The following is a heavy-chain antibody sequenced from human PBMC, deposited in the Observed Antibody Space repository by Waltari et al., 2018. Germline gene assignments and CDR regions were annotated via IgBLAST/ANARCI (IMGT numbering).Heavy chain of an antibody. V-gene: IGHV4-59*12. D-gene: IGHD3-22*01. J-gene: IGHJ4*02. Sequence: QVQLQESGPGLVKPSETLSLTCSVAGGSISSFFWNCIRQPPGRGVEWIGFIHNSGSTKCNPSLKGRVTMSVETSKGQFSLRLTSVTAADTAVYYCARWDSSGRYYGDWGQGTPVIVSS. CDR2: IHNSGST. CDR3: ARWDSSGRYYGD. CDR1: GGSISSFF.